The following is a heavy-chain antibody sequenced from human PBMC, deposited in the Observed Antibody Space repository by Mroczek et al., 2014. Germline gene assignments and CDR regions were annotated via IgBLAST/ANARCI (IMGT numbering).Heavy chain of an antibody. J-gene: IGHJ6*03. V-gene: IGHV4-39*01. CDR3: ARRRRFDWFKGGVYMDV. Sequence: QVQLQESGPRTGEAFRRPCPSPALSLVAPSAVVVTTGAGSASPQEGAGVDWEYLLYGSTYYNPSLKSRVTISVDTSKNQFSLKLSSVTAADTAVYYCARRRRFDWFKGGVYMDVWGKGTTVTVSS. D-gene: IGHD3-9*01. CDR2: LLYGST. CDR1: VAPSAVVVTT.